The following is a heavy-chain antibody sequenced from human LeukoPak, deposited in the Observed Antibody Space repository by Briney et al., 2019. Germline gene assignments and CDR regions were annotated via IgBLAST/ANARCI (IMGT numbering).Heavy chain of an antibody. CDR1: GVSISSSYSY. V-gene: IGHV4-39*01. D-gene: IGHD3/OR15-3a*01. J-gene: IGHJ4*02. Sequence: MASETLSLTCTVSGVSISSSYSYWGWIRQPPGMGLEWIGSIYYTGNTYYNASLKSQISISIDTSKNQFSLKLTSVTAADTAVYYCARQTGSGLFILPGGQGTPVTVSS. CDR2: IYYTGNT. CDR3: ARQTGSGLFILP.